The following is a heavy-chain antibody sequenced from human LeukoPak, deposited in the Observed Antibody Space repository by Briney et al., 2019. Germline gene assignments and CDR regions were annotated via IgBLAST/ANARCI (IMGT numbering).Heavy chain of an antibody. J-gene: IGHJ6*02. CDR2: IYYSGST. D-gene: IGHD3-10*01. CDR1: GGSLNISSYY. CDR3: ARIRRGVWIYYYGMDV. V-gene: IGHV4-39*01. Sequence: SETLSLTCTVSGGSLNISSYYWGWIRQPPGKGLEWIGSIYYSGSTYYTPSLKSRVTISVDTSKNQFSLKLSSVTAADTAVYYCARIRRGVWIYYYGMDVWGQGTTVTVSS.